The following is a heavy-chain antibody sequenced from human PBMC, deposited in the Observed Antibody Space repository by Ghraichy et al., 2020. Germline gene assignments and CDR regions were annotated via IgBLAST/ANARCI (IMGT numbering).Heavy chain of an antibody. CDR2: IYYSGST. J-gene: IGHJ4*02. CDR3: ARQMGVVVVTAIFNS. Sequence: SETRSLTCTVSGGSISSSSYYWGWIRQPPGKGLEWIGSIYYSGSTYYNPSLKSRVTISVDTSKNQFSLKLSSVTAADTAVYYCARQMGVVVVTAIFNSWGQGTLVTVSS. D-gene: IGHD2-21*02. V-gene: IGHV4-39*01. CDR1: GGSISSSSYY.